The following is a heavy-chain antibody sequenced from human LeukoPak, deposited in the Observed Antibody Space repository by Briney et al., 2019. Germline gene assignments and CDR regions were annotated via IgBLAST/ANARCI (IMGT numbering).Heavy chain of an antibody. J-gene: IGHJ4*02. CDR2: IWYDGSNK. CDR3: ARDESSVTTLDY. V-gene: IGHV3-33*08. D-gene: IGHD4-17*01. CDR1: GFTFSSYA. Sequence: GGSLRLSCAASGFTFSSYAMSWVRQAPGKGLEWVAVIWYDGSNKYYADSVKGRFTISRDNSKNTLYLQMNSLRAEDTAVYYCARDESSVTTLDYWGQGTLVTVSS.